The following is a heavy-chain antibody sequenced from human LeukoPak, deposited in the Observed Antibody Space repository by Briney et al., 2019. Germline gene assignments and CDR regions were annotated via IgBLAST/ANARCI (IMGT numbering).Heavy chain of an antibody. Sequence: PGGSLRLSCAASGFTFSSYWMNWVRQAPGKGLEWVANIKQDGSEKYYVDSVKGRFTISRDNSKNTLYLQMNSLRVEDTAVYYFAKGRGQGFDYWGQGTLVSVCS. CDR3: AKGRGQGFDY. J-gene: IGHJ4*02. CDR2: IKQDGSEK. D-gene: IGHD3-10*01. V-gene: IGHV3-7*03. CDR1: GFTFSSYW.